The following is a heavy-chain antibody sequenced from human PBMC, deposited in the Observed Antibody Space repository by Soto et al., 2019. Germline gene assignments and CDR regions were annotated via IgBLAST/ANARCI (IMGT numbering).Heavy chain of an antibody. D-gene: IGHD3-22*01. Sequence: DSVKVSCKASGYTFTSYAMHWVRQARGQRLEWMGWINAGNGNTKYSQKFQGRVTITRDTSASTAYMELSSLRSEDTAVYYCARVANYYDSSGYWTYWGQGTLVTVS. J-gene: IGHJ4*02. CDR2: INAGNGNT. CDR1: GYTFTSYA. CDR3: ARVANYYDSSGYWTY. V-gene: IGHV1-3*01.